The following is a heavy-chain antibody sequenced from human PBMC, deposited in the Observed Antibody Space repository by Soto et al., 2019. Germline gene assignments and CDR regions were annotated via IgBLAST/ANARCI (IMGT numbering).Heavy chain of an antibody. CDR1: GFTFSSYA. Sequence: QVQLVESGGGVVQPGRSLILSCVASGFTFSSYAMQWVRQAPGKGLEWVAVISHDGSNKYYADSVKGRFTISRDNSKNTLYLQMNSLRAEDTGVYYCARPDYGSGSYPDYWGQGTLVTVSS. V-gene: IGHV3-30-3*01. D-gene: IGHD3-10*01. CDR2: ISHDGSNK. CDR3: ARPDYGSGSYPDY. J-gene: IGHJ4*02.